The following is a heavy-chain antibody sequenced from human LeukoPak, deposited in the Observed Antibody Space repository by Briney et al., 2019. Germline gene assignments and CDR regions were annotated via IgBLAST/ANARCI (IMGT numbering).Heavy chain of an antibody. CDR3: SRDHPLRLGELSV. CDR1: GGSITSRSYY. J-gene: IGHJ6*04. CDR2: IHYDGST. Sequence: SETLSLTCSVSGGSITSRSYYWGWIRQPRGKGLEWIGSIHYDGSTYYNPSLDSRVTISIDTSENQFSLRFNSVTPADTAVYYCSRDHPLRLGELSVWGKGTTVTVSS. V-gene: IGHV4-39*07. D-gene: IGHD3-10*01.